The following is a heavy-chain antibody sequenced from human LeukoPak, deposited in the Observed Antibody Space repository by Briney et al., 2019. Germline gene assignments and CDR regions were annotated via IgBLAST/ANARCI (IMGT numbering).Heavy chain of an antibody. Sequence: PSETLSLTCTVSGCSISSYYWSWIRQPPGKGLEWIGYIYYSGSTNYNPSLKSRVTISVDTSKNQFSLSLNTVTAAVTAVYHCARGSGAFDDWGQGTLVTVSS. CDR1: GCSISSYY. J-gene: IGHJ4*02. CDR2: IYYSGST. V-gene: IGHV4-59*01. CDR3: ARGSGAFDD.